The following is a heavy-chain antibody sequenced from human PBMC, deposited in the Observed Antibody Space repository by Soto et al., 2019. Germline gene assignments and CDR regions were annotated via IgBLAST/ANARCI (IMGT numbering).Heavy chain of an antibody. V-gene: IGHV3-48*03. J-gene: IGHJ5*02. CDR2: ISSSGSTI. CDR3: ARHQPLLRWFDP. D-gene: IGHD2-2*01. Sequence: PGGSLRLSCAASGFTFSSYEMNWVRQAPGKGLEWVSYISSSGSTIYYADSVKGRFTISRDNAKNSLYLQMNSLRAEDTAVYYCARHQPLLRWFDPWGQGTLVTVSS. CDR1: GFTFSSYE.